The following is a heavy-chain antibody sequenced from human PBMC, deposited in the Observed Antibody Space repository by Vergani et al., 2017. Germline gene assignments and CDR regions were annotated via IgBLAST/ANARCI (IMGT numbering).Heavy chain of an antibody. D-gene: IGHD6-19*01. J-gene: IGHJ3*02. Sequence: QVQLQESGPGLVKPSQTLSLTCTVSGSSISSGSYYWSWIRQPAGKGLEWIGRIYTSGSTNYNPSLKSRVTISVDTSKNQFSLKLSSVTAADTAVYYCAREYSSGWYLGAFDIWGQGTMVTVSS. CDR3: AREYSSGWYLGAFDI. CDR1: GSSISSGSYY. V-gene: IGHV4-61*02. CDR2: IYTSGST.